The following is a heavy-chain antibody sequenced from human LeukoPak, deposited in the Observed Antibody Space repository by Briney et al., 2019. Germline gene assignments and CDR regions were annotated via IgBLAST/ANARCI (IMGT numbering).Heavy chain of an antibody. CDR2: ISNDGSSA. CDR3: AKDLTVDTAMALLFDY. D-gene: IGHD5-18*01. V-gene: IGHV3-30-3*01. CDR1: GLTFNSYA. Sequence: GRSLRLSCAASGLTFNSYAMHWVRQAPGKGLEWVAVISNDGSSAYYAGSVKGRFTISRDNSKNTLYLHMNSLRAEDTAVYYCAKDLTVDTAMALLFDYWGQGTLVTVSP. J-gene: IGHJ4*02.